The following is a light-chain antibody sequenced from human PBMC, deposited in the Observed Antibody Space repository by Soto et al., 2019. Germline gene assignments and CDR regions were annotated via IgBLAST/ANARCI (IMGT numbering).Light chain of an antibody. V-gene: IGLV2-14*01. Sequence: QSALTQPASVSGSPGQSITISCTGTSSDVGGYNYVSWYQQHPGKAPKLMIYDVSNRPSGVSNRFSGSKSGNTASLTTSGLQAEDEADYYCSSYTSSSTLLYVFGTGTKVTVL. J-gene: IGLJ1*01. CDR3: SSYTSSSTLLYV. CDR2: DVS. CDR1: SSDVGGYNY.